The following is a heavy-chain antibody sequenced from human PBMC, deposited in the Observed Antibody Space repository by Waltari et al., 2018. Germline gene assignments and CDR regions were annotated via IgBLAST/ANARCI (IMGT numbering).Heavy chain of an antibody. J-gene: IGHJ3*01. D-gene: IGHD2-2*01. CDR3: TSGYQLLRPLDAFGF. CDR1: RASIRRVTSV. Sequence: QVQLQESGPGLVQPSETLALTCTVSRASIRRVTSVRNWIRQSAGECLEWIGRVSSTGTTDYNPSLRGRVIISADTSKNQFSLKLHSVNATDTATYYCTSGYQLLRPLDAFGFWGLGTMVTVSS. V-gene: IGHV4-61*02. CDR2: VSSTGTT.